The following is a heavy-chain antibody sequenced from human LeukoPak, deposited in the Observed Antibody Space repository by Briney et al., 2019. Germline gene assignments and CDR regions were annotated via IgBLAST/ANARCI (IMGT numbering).Heavy chain of an antibody. V-gene: IGHV3-48*03. CDR2: ISSSGSTI. CDR1: GFTFSSYE. J-gene: IGHJ6*04. Sequence: GGSLRLSCAASGFTFSSYEMNWVRQAPGKGLEWVSYISSSGSTIYYADSVKGRFTISRDNAKNSLYLQMSSLRAEDTAVYYCARDRKVTMVRGVIHGYYYGMDVWGKGTTVTVSS. CDR3: ARDRKVTMVRGVIHGYYYGMDV. D-gene: IGHD3-10*01.